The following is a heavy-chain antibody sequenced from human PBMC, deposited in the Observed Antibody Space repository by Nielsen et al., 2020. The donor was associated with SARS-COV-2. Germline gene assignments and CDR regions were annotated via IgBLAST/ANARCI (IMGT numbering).Heavy chain of an antibody. J-gene: IGHJ4*02. D-gene: IGHD7-27*01. CDR1: GFTFSSYT. Sequence: GESLKISCAASGFTFSSYTMSWVRQAPGKGLEWVSAISGSGATTNYADSVKGRFTISRDNAENTLHLDMGSLRVGDSAVYYCTRDGHHWDLDNWGQGTLVTVSS. CDR2: ISGSGATT. V-gene: IGHV3-23*01. CDR3: TRDGHHWDLDN.